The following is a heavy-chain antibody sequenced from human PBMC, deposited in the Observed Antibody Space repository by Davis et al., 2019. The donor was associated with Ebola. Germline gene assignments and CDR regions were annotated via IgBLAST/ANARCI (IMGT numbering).Heavy chain of an antibody. CDR1: GFTFSSYS. Sequence: GESLKIPCAASGFTFSSYSMNWVRQAPGKGLEWVSSISSSSSYIYYADSVKGRFTISRDNAKNSLYLQMNSLRAEDTAVYYCARDGRYYGMDVWGQGTTVTVSS. CDR2: ISSSSSYI. V-gene: IGHV3-21*01. CDR3: ARDGRYYGMDV. J-gene: IGHJ6*02.